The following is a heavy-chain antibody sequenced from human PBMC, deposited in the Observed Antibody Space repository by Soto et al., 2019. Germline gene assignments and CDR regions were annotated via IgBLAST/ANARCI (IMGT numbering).Heavy chain of an antibody. Sequence: SETLSLTCTVSGGSISSGGYYWSWIRQHPGKGLEWIGYIYYSGSTYYNPSLKSRVTISVDTSKNQFSLKLSSVTAADTAVYYCARDGEARVGLGVFDYWGQGTLVTVSS. CDR3: ARDGEARVGLGVFDY. CDR2: IYYSGST. J-gene: IGHJ4*02. CDR1: GGSISSGGYY. D-gene: IGHD3-10*01. V-gene: IGHV4-31*03.